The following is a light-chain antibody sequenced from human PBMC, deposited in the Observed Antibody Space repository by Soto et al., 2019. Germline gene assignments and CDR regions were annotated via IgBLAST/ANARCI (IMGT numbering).Light chain of an antibody. V-gene: IGLV2-14*01. Sequence: QSALTQPASVSGSPGQSITISCTGTSSDVGGYNYVSWYQQHPGKAPKLMIYDVSNRPSGGSIRFSGSKSGNTASLTIFGFQVEDEADYYGSSYTSSSTPYVFGAGTKVTVL. CDR2: DVS. CDR1: SSDVGGYNY. CDR3: SSYTSSSTPYV. J-gene: IGLJ1*01.